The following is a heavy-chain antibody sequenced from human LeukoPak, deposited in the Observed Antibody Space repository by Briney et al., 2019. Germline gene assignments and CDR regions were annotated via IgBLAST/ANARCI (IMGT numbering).Heavy chain of an antibody. D-gene: IGHD6-13*01. CDR2: IYYSGSS. V-gene: IGHV4-39*07. Sequence: PSETLSLTCTVSGGSIRSSSYYWGWIRQPPGKGLEWIGSIYYSGSSYYNPSLKSRVTISVDTSQNQFSLKLTSVTAADTALYYCARDLYSSRTNDAFVIWGQGTMVTVSS. CDR3: ARDLYSSRTNDAFVI. CDR1: GGSIRSSSYY. J-gene: IGHJ3*02.